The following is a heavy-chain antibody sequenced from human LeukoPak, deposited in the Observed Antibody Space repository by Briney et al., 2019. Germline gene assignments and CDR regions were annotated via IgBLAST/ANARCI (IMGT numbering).Heavy chain of an antibody. D-gene: IGHD1-26*01. V-gene: IGHV3-23*01. Sequence: GGSLRLSCAASGFTFTSYSMNWVRQAPGKGLEWVSTISGGGGSTYYADSVKGRFTISRDNSKDTLCLQVNSLRAEDTAVYYCAKGGKWDVTPFDYWGQGALVTVSS. CDR3: AKGGKWDVTPFDY. CDR1: GFTFTSYS. CDR2: ISGGGGST. J-gene: IGHJ4*02.